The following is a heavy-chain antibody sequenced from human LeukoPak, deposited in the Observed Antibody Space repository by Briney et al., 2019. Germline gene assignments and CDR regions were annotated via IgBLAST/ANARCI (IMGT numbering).Heavy chain of an antibody. CDR3: VKDRGIAVAGHFDY. V-gene: IGHV3-30*18. D-gene: IGHD6-19*01. CDR2: ISYDGSNK. CDR1: GFTFSSYG. Sequence: GGSLRLSCAASGFTFSSYGMHWVRQAPGKGLEWVAVISYDGSNKYYADSVKGRFTISRDNSKNTLYLQMNSLRAEDTAVYYCVKDRGIAVAGHFDYWGQGTLVTVSS. J-gene: IGHJ4*02.